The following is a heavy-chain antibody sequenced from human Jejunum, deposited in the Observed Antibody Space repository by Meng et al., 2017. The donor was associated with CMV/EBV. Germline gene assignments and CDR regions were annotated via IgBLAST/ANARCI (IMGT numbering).Heavy chain of an antibody. Sequence: YRMIRVRKAPGKGREWISSISSSRSYIYYADSVKGRFTISRDNAENSLYLQKNSQRAEDTAVYYCARDGHYCSGSSCYKIFAFDIWGQGTMVTVSS. V-gene: IGHV3-21*01. CDR1: YR. CDR2: ISSSRSYI. J-gene: IGHJ3*02. D-gene: IGHD2-2*02. CDR3: ARDGHYCSGSSCYKIFAFDI.